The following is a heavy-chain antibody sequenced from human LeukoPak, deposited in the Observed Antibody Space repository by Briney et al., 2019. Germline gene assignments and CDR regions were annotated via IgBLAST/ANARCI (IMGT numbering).Heavy chain of an antibody. V-gene: IGHV1-24*01. CDR3: ATGSSGSYVGGFDY. J-gene: IGHJ4*02. CDR1: GYTLTELS. D-gene: IGHD1-26*01. CDR2: FDPEDGET. Sequence: ASVKVSCKVSGYTLTELSMHWVRQAPGKGLEWMGGFDPEDGETIYAQKFQGRVTMTEDTSTDTTYMELSSLRSEDTAVYYCATGSSGSYVGGFDYWGQGTLVTVSS.